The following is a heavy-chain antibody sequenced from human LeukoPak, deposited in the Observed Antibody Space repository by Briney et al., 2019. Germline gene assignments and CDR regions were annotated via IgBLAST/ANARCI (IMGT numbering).Heavy chain of an antibody. J-gene: IGHJ3*02. CDR1: GFTFSSYS. CDR2: ISSSSYI. V-gene: IGHV3-21*01. D-gene: IGHD6-13*01. Sequence: GGSLRLSCAASGFTFSSYSMNWVRQAPGKGLEWVSSISSSSYIYYADSVKGRFTISRDNAKNSLYLQMNSLGAEDTAVYYCATLGQQLIEGDDAFDIWGQGTMVTVSS. CDR3: ATLGQQLIEGDDAFDI.